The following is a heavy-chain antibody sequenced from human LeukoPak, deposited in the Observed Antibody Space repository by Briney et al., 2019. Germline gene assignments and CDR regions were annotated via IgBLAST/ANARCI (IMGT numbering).Heavy chain of an antibody. CDR3: AKDGGKWESLHFFDY. V-gene: IGHV3-23*01. D-gene: IGHD1-26*01. Sequence: PGGSLRLSCLTSGFTLSTNAMSWVRQAPGKGLEWISGISGSGASTYYADSVKGRFTISRDDSRNTLYLQMNSLRGDDTAVYYCAKDGGKWESLHFFDYWGRGTLVTFSS. CDR1: GFTLSTNA. CDR2: ISGSGAST. J-gene: IGHJ4*02.